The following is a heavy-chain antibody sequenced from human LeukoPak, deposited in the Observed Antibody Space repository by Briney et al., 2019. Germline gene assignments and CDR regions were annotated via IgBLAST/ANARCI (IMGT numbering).Heavy chain of an antibody. CDR3: ASFSGGSSSLAY. D-gene: IGHD1-26*01. CDR2: IYYSESS. CDR1: GGSISSYY. J-gene: IGHJ4*02. V-gene: IGHV4-59*08. Sequence: NPSETLSLTCTVSGGSISSYYWSWIRQPPGKGLEWIGYIYYSESSNYNPSLKTRVTISVDTSKNQFSLKLNSVTAADTAVYYCASFSGGSSSLAYWAQGPLATVPS.